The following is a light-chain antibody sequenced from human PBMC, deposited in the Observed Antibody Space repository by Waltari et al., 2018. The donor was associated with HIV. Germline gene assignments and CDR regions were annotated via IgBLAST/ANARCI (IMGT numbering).Light chain of an antibody. CDR3: QQANSFPFT. CDR1: QDIGTW. CDR2: AAY. J-gene: IGKJ4*01. V-gene: IGKV1-12*02. Sequence: DIQMTQSPSSVSASVGDRVIIPCRASQDIGTWVAWYQQKPGQAPRLLIYAAYSLQSGVPSRFSGSGSGTDFTLTISSLQPEDFTTYFCQQANSFPFTFGGGTKVEVK.